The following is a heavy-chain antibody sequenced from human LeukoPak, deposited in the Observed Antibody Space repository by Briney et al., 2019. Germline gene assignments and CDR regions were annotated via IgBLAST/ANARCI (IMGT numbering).Heavy chain of an antibody. J-gene: IGHJ1*01. CDR3: AKSARLQWLPERIFQH. V-gene: IGHV3-23*01. CDR2: ISGSGGST. Sequence: GGSLRLSCAASGFTFSTYAMSWVRQAPGKGLEWVSAISGSGGSTYCADSVKGRFTISRDNSKNTLYLQMNSLRAEDTAVYYCAKSARLQWLPERIFQHWGQGTLVTVSS. D-gene: IGHD3-22*01. CDR1: GFTFSTYA.